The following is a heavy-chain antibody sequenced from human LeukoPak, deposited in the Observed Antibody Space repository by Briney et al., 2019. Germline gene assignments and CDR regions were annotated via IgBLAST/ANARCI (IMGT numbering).Heavy chain of an antibody. CDR2: IHPEGNEK. CDR1: GFSFTNFW. V-gene: IGHV3-7*04. J-gene: IGHJ4*02. CDR3: ARGDAFSGDH. Sequence: GGSLRLSCAVSGFSFTNFWVSWVRQAPGRRLEWVANIHPEGNEKYHVESVKGRFTISRDNTKNLLFLQMNGLRVEDTAVYYCARGDAFSGDHWGQGTLVTVSS.